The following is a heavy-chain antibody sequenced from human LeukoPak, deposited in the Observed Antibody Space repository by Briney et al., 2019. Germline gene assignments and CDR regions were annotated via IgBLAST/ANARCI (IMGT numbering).Heavy chain of an antibody. Sequence: PSETLSLTCTVSSGSISSYYWNWIRQPAGRGLEWIGRIYTGGNTNSNPSLKSRVTMSVDTSKNQFSLKLNSLTTADTAVYYCAGEGSAAGWDYFDYWGQGTLVTVSS. CDR2: IYTGGNT. D-gene: IGHD6-13*01. J-gene: IGHJ4*02. CDR3: AGEGSAAGWDYFDY. CDR1: SGSISSYY. V-gene: IGHV4-4*07.